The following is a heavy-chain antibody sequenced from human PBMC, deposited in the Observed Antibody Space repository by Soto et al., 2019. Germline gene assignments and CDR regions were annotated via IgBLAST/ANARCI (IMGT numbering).Heavy chain of an antibody. J-gene: IGHJ4*02. CDR2: IIPIFGTA. Sequence: QVQLVQSGAEVKKPGSSVKVSCKASGGTFSSYAISWVRQAPGQGLEWMGGIIPIFGTANYAQKFQGRVMSTPNESTSTDYMELSSLRSEDTAVYYCARDGGYYDSSGYYHYYFDYWGQGTLVTVSS. V-gene: IGHV1-69*05. D-gene: IGHD3-22*01. CDR1: GGTFSSYA. CDR3: ARDGGYYDSSGYYHYYFDY.